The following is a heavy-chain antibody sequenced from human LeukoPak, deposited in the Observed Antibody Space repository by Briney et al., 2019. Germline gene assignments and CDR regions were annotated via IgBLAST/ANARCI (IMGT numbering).Heavy chain of an antibody. J-gene: IGHJ5*02. D-gene: IGHD5-18*01. CDR1: GGSISGYY. CDR3: AGLRGYSYGSIRGGWFDP. V-gene: IGHV4-59*08. CDR2: IYYSGST. Sequence: SETLSLTCTVSGGSISGYYWSWIRQPPGKGLEWIGYIYYSGSTNYNPSLKSRVTISVDTSKNQFSLKLSSVTAADTAVYYCAGLRGYSYGSIRGGWFDPWGQGTLVTVSS.